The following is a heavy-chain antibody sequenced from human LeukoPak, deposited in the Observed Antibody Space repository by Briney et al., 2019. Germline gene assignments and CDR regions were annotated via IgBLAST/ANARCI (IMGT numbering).Heavy chain of an antibody. D-gene: IGHD4-17*01. J-gene: IGHJ4*02. CDR2: ASVTGNP. CDR3: ARGIDYGDPYFDY. Sequence: SETLSLTCSVAGVSISSRYWSWIRRPPGRGLEWIGYASVTGNPDYNLSLKSRVTISVDTSKNQFSLKLSSVTAADTAVYYCARGIDYGDPYFDYWGQGTLVTVSS. CDR1: GVSISSRY. V-gene: IGHV4-59*11.